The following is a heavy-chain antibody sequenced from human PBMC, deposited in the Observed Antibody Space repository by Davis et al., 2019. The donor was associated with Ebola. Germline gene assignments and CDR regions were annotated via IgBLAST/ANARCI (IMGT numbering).Heavy chain of an antibody. V-gene: IGHV3-23*01. CDR1: GFTFSSYA. D-gene: IGHD3-10*01. CDR2: ISGSGGST. CDR3: TTDLLYGSGSYPL. J-gene: IGHJ4*02. Sequence: SPNTSCAASGFTFSSYAMSWVRQSPGKGLEWVSAISGSGGSTYYADSVKGRFTISRDNSKYTLYLQMNSLRAEDTAVYYCTTDLLYGSGSYPLGGQGTLVTVSS.